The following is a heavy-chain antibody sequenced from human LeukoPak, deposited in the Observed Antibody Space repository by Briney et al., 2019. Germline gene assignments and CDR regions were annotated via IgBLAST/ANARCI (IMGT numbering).Heavy chain of an antibody. CDR1: GFTFSSCG. CDR2: ISSSSRYI. Sequence: GGSLRLSCAASGFTFSSCGINWVRQAPGKGLEWVSSISSSSRYIYYAASVRGRFTISRDNAKNSLYLQMNSLRGEDTAVNYCARDSKRTYYYDNSGYPDAFDMWGQGTMV. D-gene: IGHD3-22*01. V-gene: IGHV3-21*01. CDR3: ARDSKRTYYYDNSGYPDAFDM. J-gene: IGHJ3*02.